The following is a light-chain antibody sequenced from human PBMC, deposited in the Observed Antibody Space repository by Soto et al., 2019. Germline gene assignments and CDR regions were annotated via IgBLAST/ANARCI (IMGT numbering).Light chain of an antibody. Sequence: QLVLTQSPSASASLGASVKLTCTLSSGHSSYAIAWRQQQPEKGPRYLMKLNSDGSHNKGDGIPDRFSGSSSGAERHLTISSLQSEDEADYYCQTWDTGIRVFGGGTKLTVL. CDR1: SGHSSYA. J-gene: IGLJ3*02. CDR3: QTWDTGIRV. CDR2: LNSDGSH. V-gene: IGLV4-69*01.